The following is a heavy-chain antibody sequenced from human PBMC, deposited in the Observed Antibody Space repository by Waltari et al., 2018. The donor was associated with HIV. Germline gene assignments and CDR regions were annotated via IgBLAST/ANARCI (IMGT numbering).Heavy chain of an antibody. CDR1: GGSISSSSYF. J-gene: IGHJ1*01. D-gene: IGHD6-19*01. CDR2: IFYNGRA. CDR3: ARSPRGEQWLAY. Sequence: QLQLQESGPGLVQPSETLSLTCTVSGGSISSSSYFWGWLRQSPGQGLDWIGSIFYNGRANYNPSLKSRATLSVDTSKNQFSLKLNSVTAADTAVYYCARSPRGEQWLAYWGQGTLVTVSS. V-gene: IGHV4-39*01.